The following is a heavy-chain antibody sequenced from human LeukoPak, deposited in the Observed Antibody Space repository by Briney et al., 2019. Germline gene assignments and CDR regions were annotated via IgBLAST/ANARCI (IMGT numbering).Heavy chain of an antibody. D-gene: IGHD1-26*01. CDR2: ISGSGGST. J-gene: IGHJ4*02. CDR1: GFTFSSYA. Sequence: GGSLRLSCAASGFTFSSYAMSWVRQAPGKGLEWVSAISGSGGSTNYADSVKGRFTISRDNSKNTLYLQMNSLRAEDTAVYYCAKDYGGGHSGSHLDYWGQGTLVTVSS. V-gene: IGHV3-23*01. CDR3: AKDYGGGHSGSHLDY.